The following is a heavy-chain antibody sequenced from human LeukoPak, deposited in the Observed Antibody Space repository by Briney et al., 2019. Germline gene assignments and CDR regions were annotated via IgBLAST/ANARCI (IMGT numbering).Heavy chain of an antibody. Sequence: GESLKISCKGSGYSFTSYWIGWVRQMPGKGLEWMGIIYPGDSDTRYSPSFQGQVTISADKSISIAYLQWSSLKASDTAMYYCARQRIFDWLGKVGTYSFDYWGQETLVTVS. J-gene: IGHJ4*02. CDR2: IYPGDSDT. CDR1: GYSFTSYW. D-gene: IGHD3-9*01. V-gene: IGHV5-51*01. CDR3: ARQRIFDWLGKVGTYSFDY.